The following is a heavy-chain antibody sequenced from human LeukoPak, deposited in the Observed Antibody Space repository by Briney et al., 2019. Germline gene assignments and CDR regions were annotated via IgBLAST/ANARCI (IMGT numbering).Heavy chain of an antibody. Sequence: GGSLRLSCAASGFTFSSYWMHWVRQAPGKGLVWVSRINSDGSSTSYADSVKGRFTISRDNAKNTLYLQMNSLRAEDTAVYYCVRAPITMVRGVIIGHGMDVWGQGTTVTVFS. D-gene: IGHD3-10*01. CDR1: GFTFSSYW. V-gene: IGHV3-74*01. J-gene: IGHJ6*02. CDR2: INSDGSST. CDR3: VRAPITMVRGVIIGHGMDV.